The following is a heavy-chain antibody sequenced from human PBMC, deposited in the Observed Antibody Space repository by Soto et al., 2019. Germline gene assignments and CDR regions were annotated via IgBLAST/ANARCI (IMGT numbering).Heavy chain of an antibody. CDR3: AKDPNGDYVGAFDS. J-gene: IGHJ4*01. CDR1: GFTFANFA. V-gene: IGHV3-23*01. CDR2: IGVNDVYT. Sequence: EVQLLESGGDLVQPGGSLRLSCRASGFTFANFAVTWVRQAPGKGLEWVSSIGVNDVYTYYADSVNGRLTISRDHSRNRVVLHMNSLRADATAVYYCAKDPNGDYVGAFDSWGHGKVVNVSS. D-gene: IGHD4-17*01.